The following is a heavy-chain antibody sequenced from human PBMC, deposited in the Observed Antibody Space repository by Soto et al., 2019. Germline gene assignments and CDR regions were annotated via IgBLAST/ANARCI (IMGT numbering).Heavy chain of an antibody. CDR2: ISYDGSNK. Sequence: GGSLRLSCAASGFTFSSYAMHWVRQAPGKGLEWVAVISYDGSNKYYADSVKGRFTISRDNSKNTLYLQMNSLRAEDTAVYYCARDGVDIVLVPAASRYYYYYGMAVWGQGTTVTVSS. CDR3: ARDGVDIVLVPAASRYYYYYGMAV. J-gene: IGHJ6*02. D-gene: IGHD2-2*01. V-gene: IGHV3-30-3*01. CDR1: GFTFSSYA.